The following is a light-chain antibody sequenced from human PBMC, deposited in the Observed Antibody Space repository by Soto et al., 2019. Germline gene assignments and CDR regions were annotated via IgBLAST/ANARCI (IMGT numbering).Light chain of an antibody. J-gene: IGKJ1*01. CDR1: QSLNTN. Sequence: ETVMTQSPATLSVSPGEGATLSCRASQSLNTNLAWYQQKLGQAPRVLIYGASTRATGIPARFSGSGSGTEFTLTISGLQSEDSGFYFCHEYNTWPWTFGQGTRVEI. V-gene: IGKV3-15*01. CDR3: HEYNTWPWT. CDR2: GAS.